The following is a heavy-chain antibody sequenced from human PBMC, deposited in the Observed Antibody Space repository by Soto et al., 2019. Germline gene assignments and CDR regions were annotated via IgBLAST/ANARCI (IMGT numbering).Heavy chain of an antibody. CDR2: IGTAGDT. CDR1: GFTFSGFD. D-gene: IGHD6-13*01. V-gene: IGHV3-13*01. J-gene: IGHJ4*02. CDR3: AKSQEIGTHFFDS. Sequence: PGGSLRLSCEASGFTFSGFDMHWVRQPTGKGLEWVSSIGTAGDTYYAVSVKGRFTISRDNAKNSLSLQMNSLRAGDMAVYFCAKSQEIGTHFFDSWGQGTQVTVCS.